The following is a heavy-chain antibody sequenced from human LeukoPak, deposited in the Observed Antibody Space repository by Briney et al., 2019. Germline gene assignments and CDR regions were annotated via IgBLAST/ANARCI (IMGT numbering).Heavy chain of an antibody. CDR2: INSDASST. V-gene: IGHV3-74*01. Sequence: SGGSLRLSCAASGFTFSSYWMHWVRQAPGKGLVWVSRINSDASSTSYADSVKGRFTISRDNAKNTLYLQMNSLRAEDTAVYYCARVQGHPPNDLDVWGQGTMVTVSS. CDR1: GFTFSSYW. CDR3: ARVQGHPPNDLDV. J-gene: IGHJ3*01. D-gene: IGHD2-8*01.